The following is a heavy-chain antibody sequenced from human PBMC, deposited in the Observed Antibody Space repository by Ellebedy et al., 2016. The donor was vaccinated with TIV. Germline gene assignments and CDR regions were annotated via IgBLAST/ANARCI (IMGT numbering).Heavy chain of an antibody. J-gene: IGHJ4*02. Sequence: SETLSLTXTVSGGSISSGGYYWSWIRQHPGKGLEWIGYIYHSGSTYYNPSLKSRVTISVDTSKNQFSLKLSSVTAADTAVYYCARDRRGSNLFDYWGQGTLVTVSS. D-gene: IGHD2-15*01. CDR2: IYHSGST. V-gene: IGHV4-31*03. CDR1: GGSISSGGYY. CDR3: ARDRRGSNLFDY.